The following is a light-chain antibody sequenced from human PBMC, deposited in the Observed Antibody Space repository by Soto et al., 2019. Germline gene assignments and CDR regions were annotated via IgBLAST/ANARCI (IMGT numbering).Light chain of an antibody. J-gene: IGKJ2*01. V-gene: IGKV1-5*03. CDR3: QQYNGYPHT. CDR1: QSISTW. Sequence: DIQMTQSPSTLSASVGDRVTITCRASQSISTWLAWYQQKPGKAPKLLIYKASSLRNVVPSRVSGSGSGTEFTLTIYSLQPDDFASYYCQQYNGYPHTFGQGTKLEIK. CDR2: KAS.